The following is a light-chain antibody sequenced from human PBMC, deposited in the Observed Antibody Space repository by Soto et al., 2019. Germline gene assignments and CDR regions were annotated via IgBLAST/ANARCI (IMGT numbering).Light chain of an antibody. CDR2: SAS. J-gene: IGKJ5*01. V-gene: IGKV1-27*01. Sequence: DIPMTQSPPSLSASVGDRVTITCRASQGIGNSLAWYQQKPGTVTKLLIYSASTLQSGVPSRFSGSGSGTDFTLTISSLQPEDVAAYYCQKYNTVPATFGQGTRLEIK. CDR3: QKYNTVPAT. CDR1: QGIGNS.